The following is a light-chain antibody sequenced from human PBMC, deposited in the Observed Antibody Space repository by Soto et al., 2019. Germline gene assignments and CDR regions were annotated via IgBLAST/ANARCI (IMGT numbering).Light chain of an antibody. CDR3: CSYTDGSRVL. CDR1: RNDIGTYNL. Sequence: QSALTQPASVSESPGQSISISCGGGRNDIGTYNLVSWYQQHPGKAPKLIIYEGNKRPSGVSNRFSGSRSGNTASLTIAGLQAEDEADYYGCSYTDGSRVLFGGGTKLTVL. CDR2: EGN. V-gene: IGLV2-23*01. J-gene: IGLJ3*02.